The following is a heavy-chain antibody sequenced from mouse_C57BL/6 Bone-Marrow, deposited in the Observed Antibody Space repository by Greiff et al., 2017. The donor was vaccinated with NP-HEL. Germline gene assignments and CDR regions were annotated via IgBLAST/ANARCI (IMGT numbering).Heavy chain of an antibody. CDR2: IRNKANNHAT. D-gene: IGHD1-1*01. Sequence: EVMLVESGGGLVQPGGSMKLSCAASGFTFSDAWMDWVRQSPEKGLEWVAEIRNKANNHATYYAESVKGRFTISRDDSKSSVYLQMNSLRAEDTGIYYCTTGKDYWYFDVWGTGTTVTVSS. V-gene: IGHV6-6*01. J-gene: IGHJ1*03. CDR3: TTGKDYWYFDV. CDR1: GFTFSDAW.